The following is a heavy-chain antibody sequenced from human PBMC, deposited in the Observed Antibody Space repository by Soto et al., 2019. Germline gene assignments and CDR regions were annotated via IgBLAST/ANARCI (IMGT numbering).Heavy chain of an antibody. D-gene: IGHD6-19*01. CDR1: GGSFSGYY. CDR2: INHSGST. J-gene: IGHJ5*01. V-gene: IGHV4-34*01. Sequence: SETLSLTCAVYGGSFSGYYWSWIRQPPGKGLEWIGEINHSGSTNYNPSLKSRVTISVDTSKNQFSLKLSSVTAADTAVYYCARTGSSGWTGGVQNWFYSWGQGTLVTVSS. CDR3: ARTGSSGWTGGVQNWFYS.